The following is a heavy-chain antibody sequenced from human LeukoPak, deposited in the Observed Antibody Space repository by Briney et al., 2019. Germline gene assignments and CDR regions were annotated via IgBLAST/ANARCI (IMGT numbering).Heavy chain of an antibody. CDR2: ISGSGGST. CDR1: GLTFINYA. V-gene: IGHV3-23*01. Sequence: GGSLRLSCAASGLTFINYAMSWVRQAPGKGMEWVSGISGSGGSTYYADSVKGRFTISRDNSKNTVYLQMNSLTSDDTAVYYCAIGGTVTPDYWGQGTLVTVSS. CDR3: AIGGTVTPDY. D-gene: IGHD4-17*01. J-gene: IGHJ4*02.